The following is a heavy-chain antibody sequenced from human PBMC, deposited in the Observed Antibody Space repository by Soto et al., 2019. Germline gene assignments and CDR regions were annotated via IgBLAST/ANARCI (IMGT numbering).Heavy chain of an antibody. Sequence: SETLSLTCAVSGGSISSGGYSWSWIRQPPGKGLEWIGYIYHSGSTYYNPSLKSRVTISVDRSKNQFSLKLSSVTAADTAVYYCARVGVVTDVSDIWGQGTIVTVS. D-gene: IGHD2-21*02. V-gene: IGHV4-30-2*01. J-gene: IGHJ3*02. CDR2: IYHSGST. CDR3: ARVGVVTDVSDI. CDR1: GGSISSGGYS.